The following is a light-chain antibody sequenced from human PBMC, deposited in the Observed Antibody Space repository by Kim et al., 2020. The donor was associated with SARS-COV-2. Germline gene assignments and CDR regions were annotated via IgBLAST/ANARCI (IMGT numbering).Light chain of an antibody. CDR1: RIDVVGYNY. V-gene: IGLV2-8*01. J-gene: IGLJ1*01. Sequence: GQSVTTTCTGTRIDVVGYNYVSWYQQYPGKVPKLMIYEVTKRPSGVPDRFSGSKSGNTASLTVSGLQAEDEADYYCSSYAGSNNFVFGTGTKVTVL. CDR2: EVT. CDR3: SSYAGSNNFV.